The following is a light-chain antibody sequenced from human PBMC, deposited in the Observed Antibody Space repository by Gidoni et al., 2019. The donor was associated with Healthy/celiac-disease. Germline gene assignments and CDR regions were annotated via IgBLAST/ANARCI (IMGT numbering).Light chain of an antibody. CDR3: NSRDSSGNHWV. CDR2: GKN. CDR1: SLRSYY. J-gene: IGLJ3*02. Sequence: SSERTHEPAVSVALGQTVRITCQGDSLRSYYASWYQQKPGQAPVLVIYGKNNRPSGIPDRFSGSSSGNTASWTITGAQAEDEADYYCNSRDSSGNHWVFGGGTKLTVL. V-gene: IGLV3-19*01.